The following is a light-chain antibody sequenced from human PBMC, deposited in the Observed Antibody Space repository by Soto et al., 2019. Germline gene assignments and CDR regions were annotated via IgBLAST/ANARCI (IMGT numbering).Light chain of an antibody. Sequence: QSALTQPRSVSGSPGQSVTISCTGASSDVGGYDSVSWYRQHPGKAPQLMIYDVTKRPSGVPDRFSGSKSGNTASLTISGLQAEDEADYFFCSFTSSYALLFGGGTKLTVL. J-gene: IGLJ3*02. CDR1: SSDVGGYDS. V-gene: IGLV2-11*01. CDR2: DVT. CDR3: CSFTSSYALL.